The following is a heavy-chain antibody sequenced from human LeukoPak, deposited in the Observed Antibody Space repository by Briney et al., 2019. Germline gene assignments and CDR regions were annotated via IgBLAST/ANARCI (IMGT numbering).Heavy chain of an antibody. J-gene: IGHJ2*01. CDR1: GGTFSSYA. Sequence: SVKVSCKASGGTFSSYAISWVRQAPGQGLEWMGGIIPIFGTANYAQKFQGRVTITTDESTSTAYMELSSLRSEDTAVYYCARVVVPAARAWYFDLWGRGTLVTVSS. D-gene: IGHD2-2*01. V-gene: IGHV1-69*05. CDR2: IIPIFGTA. CDR3: ARVVVPAARAWYFDL.